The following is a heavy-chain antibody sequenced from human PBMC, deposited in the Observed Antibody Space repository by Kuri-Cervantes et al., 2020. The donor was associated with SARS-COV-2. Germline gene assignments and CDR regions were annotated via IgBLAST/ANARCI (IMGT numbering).Heavy chain of an antibody. Sequence: GESLKISCAASGFTFSSHGMHWVRQAPGKGLEWVAVISYDGSNKYYADSVKGRFTISRDNSKNTLYPQMNSLRAEDTAVYYCANGAYYYGMDVWGQGTTVTVSS. V-gene: IGHV3-30*18. CDR3: ANGAYYYGMDV. CDR2: ISYDGSNK. J-gene: IGHJ6*02. CDR1: GFTFSSHG. D-gene: IGHD1-26*01.